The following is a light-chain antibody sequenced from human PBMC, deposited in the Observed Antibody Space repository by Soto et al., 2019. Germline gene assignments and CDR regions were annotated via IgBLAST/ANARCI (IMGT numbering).Light chain of an antibody. CDR1: QSVTNH. CDR3: QQRYNWPPIT. V-gene: IGKV3-11*01. CDR2: DAS. Sequence: EIVLTQSPATLSFSPGERTTLSCRASQSVTNHLAWYQQKPGQTPRLXXYDASNRAAGVPARFSGSGSGADFTLTISSLEPEDSAVYYCQQRYNWPPITFGQGTRLEIK. J-gene: IGKJ5*01.